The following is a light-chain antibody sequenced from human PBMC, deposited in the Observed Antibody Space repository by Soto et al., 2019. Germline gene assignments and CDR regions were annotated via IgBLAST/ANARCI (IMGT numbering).Light chain of an antibody. Sequence: QSALTQPPSASGSPGQSVTISCTGTSSDVGKYDYVSWFQHHPGKAPKLIIYEVSKRPSGVPDRFSGSKSGSTASLTVSGLQTEDEADYYCSSYAGSNSVVFGGGTKLTVL. CDR1: SSDVGKYDY. CDR2: EVS. J-gene: IGLJ2*01. V-gene: IGLV2-8*01. CDR3: SSYAGSNSVV.